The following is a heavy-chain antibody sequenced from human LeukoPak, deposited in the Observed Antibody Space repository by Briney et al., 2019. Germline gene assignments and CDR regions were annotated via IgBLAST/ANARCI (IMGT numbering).Heavy chain of an antibody. V-gene: IGHV1-2*02. CDR3: ARDRRYYDSSGSLYYFDY. J-gene: IGHJ4*02. Sequence: ASVKVSCKASGYTFTGYYMHWVRQAPGQGLEWMGWINPNSGGTNYAQKFQGRVTTTRDTSISTAYMELSRLRSDDTAVYYCARDRRYYDSSGSLYYFDYWGQGTLVTVSS. D-gene: IGHD3-22*01. CDR1: GYTFTGYY. CDR2: INPNSGGT.